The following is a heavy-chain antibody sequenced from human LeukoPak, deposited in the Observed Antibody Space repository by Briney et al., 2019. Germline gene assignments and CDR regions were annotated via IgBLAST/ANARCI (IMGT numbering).Heavy chain of an antibody. D-gene: IGHD1-26*01. Sequence: SQTLSLTCAISGDSVSSNSVAWNWIRQSPSRGLEWLGSTYYRSKWYNDYALSVKSRITIDPDTSKNQFSLQLNSVTPEDTAAYYCARDRGSLRYYFDYWGQGTLVTVSS. CDR1: GDSVSSNSVA. CDR3: ARDRGSLRYYFDY. J-gene: IGHJ4*02. CDR2: TYYRSKWYN. V-gene: IGHV6-1*01.